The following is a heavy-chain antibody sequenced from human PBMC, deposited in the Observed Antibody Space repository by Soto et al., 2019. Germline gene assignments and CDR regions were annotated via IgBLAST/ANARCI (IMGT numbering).Heavy chain of an antibody. J-gene: IGHJ6*02. CDR2: INPSGGST. CDR3: ARVVIINSSGRYYYYYGMDV. D-gene: IGHD6-19*01. V-gene: IGHV1-46*01. CDR1: GYTFTSYY. Sequence: QVQLVQSGAEVKKPGASVKVSCKASGYTFTSYYMLWVRQAPGQGLEWMGIINPSGGSTSYAQKFQGRVTMTRDTSTSTVCMELSSLRSEDTAVYYCARVVIINSSGRYYYYYGMDVWGQGTTVTVSS.